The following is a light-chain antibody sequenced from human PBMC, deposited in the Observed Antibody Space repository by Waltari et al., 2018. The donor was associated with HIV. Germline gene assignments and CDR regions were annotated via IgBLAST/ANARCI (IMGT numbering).Light chain of an antibody. Sequence: IQMTQSPSILSASVCARIPITWRASQNVDSWLAWYQQRPGRAPNLLIYKASTLEHGVPARFTGSGSGTNFTLTINSLHPDDFATYYCQQYNSDFYTFGLGTRLDLK. J-gene: IGKJ2*01. CDR1: QNVDSW. CDR3: QQYNSDFYT. CDR2: KAS. V-gene: IGKV1-5*03.